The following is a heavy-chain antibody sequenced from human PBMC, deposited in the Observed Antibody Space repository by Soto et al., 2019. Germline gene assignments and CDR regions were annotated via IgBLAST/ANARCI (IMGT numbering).Heavy chain of an antibody. CDR2: IIPLFGAT. CDR3: ARWDGIFGAGGVD. D-gene: IGHD3-16*01. V-gene: IGHV1-69*06. Sequence: QVQLVQSGAEVKKPGSSVKVSCKASGGTFNNYAISWVRQAPGQGLEWMGGIIPLFGATNYAQHFQGRVTITADKFTSTSYMELSSLKSDDTGVYYCARWDGIFGAGGVDWGQGTLVTVSS. J-gene: IGHJ4*02. CDR1: GGTFNNYA.